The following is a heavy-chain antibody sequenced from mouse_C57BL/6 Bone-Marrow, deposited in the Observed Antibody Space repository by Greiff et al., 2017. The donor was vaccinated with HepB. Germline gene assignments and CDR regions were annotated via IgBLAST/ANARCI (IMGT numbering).Heavy chain of an antibody. D-gene: IGHD1-1*01. Sequence: QVQLKQSGAELVRPGASVTLSCKASGYTFTDYEMHWVKQTPVHGLEWIGAIDPETGGTAYNQKFKGKAILTADKSSSTAYMELRSLTSEDSAVYYCTRLLYYGSSFYFDYWGQGTTLTVSS. CDR1: GYTFTDYE. J-gene: IGHJ2*01. CDR3: TRLLYYGSSFYFDY. CDR2: IDPETGGT. V-gene: IGHV1-15*01.